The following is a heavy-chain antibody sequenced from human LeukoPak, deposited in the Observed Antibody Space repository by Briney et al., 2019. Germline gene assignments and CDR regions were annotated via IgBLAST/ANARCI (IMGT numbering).Heavy chain of an antibody. CDR2: IRHDGSIK. J-gene: IGHJ4*02. Sequence: PGGSLRLSCAASGFIFSTYGMYWVRQAPGKGLEWVAFIRHDGSIKNYADSVKGRSTISRDNSKNTLYQQMNSLRAEDTAVYYCAKDSLADIDYWGQGTLVTVSS. D-gene: IGHD3-16*01. CDR3: AKDSLADIDY. CDR1: GFIFSTYG. V-gene: IGHV3-30*02.